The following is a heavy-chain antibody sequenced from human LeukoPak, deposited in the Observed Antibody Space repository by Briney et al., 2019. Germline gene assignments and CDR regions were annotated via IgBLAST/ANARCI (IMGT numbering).Heavy chain of an antibody. J-gene: IGHJ4*02. Sequence: PGGSLRLSCAASGFTFSNSWMSWVRQAPGKGLEWVATIKPDGSAQYYVDSVKGRFTISRDNAKNSLFLQIKSLRAEDTAWYYCADGGTISSGPWGQGTLVTVSS. D-gene: IGHD3-22*01. V-gene: IGHV3-7*01. CDR1: GFTFSNSW. CDR2: IKPDGSAQ. CDR3: ADGGTISSGP.